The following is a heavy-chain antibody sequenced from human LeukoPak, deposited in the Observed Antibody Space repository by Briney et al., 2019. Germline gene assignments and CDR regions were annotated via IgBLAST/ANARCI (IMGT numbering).Heavy chain of an antibody. V-gene: IGHV4-31*02. J-gene: IGHJ5*02. Sequence: SETLSLTCTVSAGSISSGGYYWSWIRQHPGKGLEWIGYIYYSGSTYYNPSLKSRTIISVDTSKNQFSLKLNSVTAADTAVYYCARGTVPARWFDPWGQGTLLTVSS. D-gene: IGHD2-2*01. CDR2: IYYSGST. CDR3: ARGTVPARWFDP. CDR1: AGSISSGGYY.